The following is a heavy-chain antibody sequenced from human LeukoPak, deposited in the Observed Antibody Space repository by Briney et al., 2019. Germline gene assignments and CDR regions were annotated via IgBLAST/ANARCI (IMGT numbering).Heavy chain of an antibody. CDR3: ARNILFAFDI. CDR1: GLTVSSSY. CDR2: IYNDGST. D-gene: IGHD2/OR15-2a*01. J-gene: IGHJ3*02. Sequence: PGGSLRLSCAASGLTVSSSYMSWVRQASGKGLEWVSIIYNDGSTYYADSMKGRFTISRDNSKNTLYLQVNSLRAEDTAMYYCARNILFAFDIWGQGTMVTVSS. V-gene: IGHV3-53*01.